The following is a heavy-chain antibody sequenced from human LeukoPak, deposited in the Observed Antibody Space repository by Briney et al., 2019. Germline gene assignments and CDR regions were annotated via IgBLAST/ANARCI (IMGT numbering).Heavy chain of an antibody. V-gene: IGHV4-59*01. J-gene: IGHJ5*02. CDR1: GGSISSYY. D-gene: IGHD3-10*01. CDR2: IYYSGST. CDR3: AKMVRGVIYWFDP. Sequence: SETLSLTCTVSGGSISSYYWSWIRQPPGKGLEWIGYIYYSGSTNYNPSLKSRVTISVDTSKNQFSLKLSSVTAADTAVYYCAKMVRGVIYWFDPWGQGTLVTVSS.